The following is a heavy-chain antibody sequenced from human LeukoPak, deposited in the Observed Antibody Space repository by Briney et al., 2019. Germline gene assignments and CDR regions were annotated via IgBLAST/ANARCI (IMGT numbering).Heavy chain of an antibody. Sequence: GGSLRLSCAASEFSFSSSWMNWVRQASGKGLEWVANIKQDGSAKYYVDSGKGRFTISRDNAKNSLYLQTNSLRAEDTAVYYCGGGGYWGQGILVTVSS. J-gene: IGHJ4*02. V-gene: IGHV3-7*05. D-gene: IGHD6-25*01. CDR3: GGGGY. CDR1: EFSFSSSW. CDR2: IKQDGSAK.